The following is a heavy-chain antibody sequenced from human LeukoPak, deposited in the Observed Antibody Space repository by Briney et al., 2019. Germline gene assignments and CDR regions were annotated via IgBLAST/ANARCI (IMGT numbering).Heavy chain of an antibody. D-gene: IGHD3/OR15-3a*01. J-gene: IGHJ5*02. V-gene: IGHV3-7*01. CDR1: GFSVSTFW. Sequence: PGESLTLSCAVSGFSVSTFWMNWVRQSPGKGLEWVANMKPDGNEKYYMDSVRGRFSISRDSAKNSLYLQMNSLTVEDTAVYYCARAVKIFGLDVGEFDPWGQGTLVTVSS. CDR2: MKPDGNEK. CDR3: ARAVKIFGLDVGEFDP.